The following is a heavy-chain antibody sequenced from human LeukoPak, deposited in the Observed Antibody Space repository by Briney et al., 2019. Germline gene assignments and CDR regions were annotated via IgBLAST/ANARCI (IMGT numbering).Heavy chain of an antibody. Sequence: GGSLRLSCAASGFTFDDYGMSWVHQAPGKGLEWVSGINWNGGSTGYADSVKGRFTISRDNSKNTLYLQMNSLRAEDTAVYYCARDPGYCSGGSCLDWYFDLWGRGTLVTVSS. D-gene: IGHD2-15*01. CDR1: GFTFDDYG. CDR2: INWNGGST. CDR3: ARDPGYCSGGSCLDWYFDL. V-gene: IGHV3-20*04. J-gene: IGHJ2*01.